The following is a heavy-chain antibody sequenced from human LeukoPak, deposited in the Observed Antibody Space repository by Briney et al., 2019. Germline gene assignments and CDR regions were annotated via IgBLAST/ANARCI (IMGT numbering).Heavy chain of an antibody. CDR3: ARYVLSGSYYYYYYYMDV. CDR2: INHSGST. V-gene: IGHV4-34*01. J-gene: IGHJ6*03. CDR1: GGSFSGYY. Sequence: SETLSLTCAVSGGSFSGYYWSWIRQPPGKGLEWIGEINHSGSTNYNPSLKSRVTISVDTPKNQFSLKLSSVTAADTAVYYCARYVLSGSYYYYYYYMDVWGKGTTVTVSS. D-gene: IGHD1-26*01.